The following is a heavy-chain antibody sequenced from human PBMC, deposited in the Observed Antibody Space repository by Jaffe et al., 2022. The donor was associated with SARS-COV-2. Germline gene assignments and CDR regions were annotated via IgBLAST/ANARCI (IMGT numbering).Heavy chain of an antibody. Sequence: QVQLVESGGGVVQPGRSLRLSCAASGFTFSSYAMHWVRQAPGKGLEWVAVISYDGSNKYYADSVKGRFTISRDNSKNTLYLQMNSLRAEDTAVYYCARGGGGYPKYYFDYWGQGTLVTVSS. J-gene: IGHJ4*02. V-gene: IGHV3-30*04. D-gene: IGHD3-22*01. CDR3: ARGGGGYPKYYFDY. CDR2: ISYDGSNK. CDR1: GFTFSSYA.